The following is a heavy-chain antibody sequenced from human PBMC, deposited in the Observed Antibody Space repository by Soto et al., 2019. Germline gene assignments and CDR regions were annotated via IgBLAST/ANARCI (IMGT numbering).Heavy chain of an antibody. D-gene: IGHD3-22*01. J-gene: IGHJ3*02. V-gene: IGHV3-48*03. CDR1: GFTFSSYE. CDR3: ARDNYYDSSGYYYGAFDI. CDR2: ISSSGSTI. Sequence: PGGSLSISCAASGFTFSSYEMNWVRPAPGKGLEWVSYISSSGSTIYYADSVKGRFTISRDNAKNSLYLQMNSLRAEDTAVYYCARDNYYDSSGYYYGAFDIWGQGTMVTGSS.